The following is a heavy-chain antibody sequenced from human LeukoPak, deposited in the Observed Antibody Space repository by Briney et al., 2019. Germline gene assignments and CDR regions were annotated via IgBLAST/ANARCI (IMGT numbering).Heavy chain of an antibody. CDR2: IYYSGST. Sequence: SETLSLTCTVSGGSISSYYWSWIRQPPGKGLEWIGYIYYSGSTNYNPSLKSRVTISVDTSKNQFSLKLSSVTAADTAVYYCARYSSNGYFDLWGRGTLVTVSS. CDR1: GGSISSYY. J-gene: IGHJ2*01. V-gene: IGHV4-59*08. D-gene: IGHD6-13*01. CDR3: ARYSSNGYFDL.